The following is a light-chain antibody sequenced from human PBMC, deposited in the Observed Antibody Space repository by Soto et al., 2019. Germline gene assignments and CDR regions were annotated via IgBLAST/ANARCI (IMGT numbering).Light chain of an antibody. J-gene: IGKJ5*01. Sequence: EFVLTQSPGTLSLSLGERANLSCRASQSLTNSFIAWYQQKPGQAPRLLIYDTSSRASGIPDRFSGSGSGTDFTLTISRLETEDFAVFYCQQYGTSEIIFGQGTRLEIK. V-gene: IGKV3-20*01. CDR2: DTS. CDR1: QSLTNSF. CDR3: QQYGTSEII.